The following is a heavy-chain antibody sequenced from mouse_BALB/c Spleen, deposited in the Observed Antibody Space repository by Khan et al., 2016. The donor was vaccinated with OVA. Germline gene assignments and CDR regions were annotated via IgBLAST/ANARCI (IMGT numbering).Heavy chain of an antibody. Sequence: QVRLQQSGAELAKPGASVKMSCKASGYTFTTYWMHWVKQRPGQGLEWIGYINPTSGYTDYNEKFKDRATLSADRSSSTAYMQLSSLTSEDSASYYCSRDRIDYGGQGTTLTGSS. V-gene: IGHV1-7*01. J-gene: IGHJ2*01. CDR2: INPTSGYT. CDR1: GYTFTTYW. CDR3: SRDRIDY.